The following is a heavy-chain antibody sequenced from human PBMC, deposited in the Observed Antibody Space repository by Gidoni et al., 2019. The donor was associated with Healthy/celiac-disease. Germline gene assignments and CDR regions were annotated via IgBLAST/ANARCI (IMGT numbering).Heavy chain of an antibody. CDR1: GGTFSSYA. Sequence: QVQLVQSGAEVKKPGSSVKVSCKASGGTFSSYAISRVRQAPGQGLEWMGGIIPIFGTANYAQKFQGRVTITADKSTSTAYMELSSLRSEDTAVYYCAREVQYYCSGGSCRISSTENYYYYYMDVWGKGTTVTVSS. D-gene: IGHD2-15*01. CDR3: AREVQYYCSGGSCRISSTENYYYYYMDV. CDR2: IIPIFGTA. J-gene: IGHJ6*03. V-gene: IGHV1-69*06.